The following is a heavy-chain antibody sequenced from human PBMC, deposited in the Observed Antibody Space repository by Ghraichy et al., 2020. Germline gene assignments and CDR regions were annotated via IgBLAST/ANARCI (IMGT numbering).Heavy chain of an antibody. V-gene: IGHV4-59*01. J-gene: IGHJ6*02. CDR2: IYYSGST. CDR1: GGSISNYY. D-gene: IGHD1-26*01. Sequence: SETLSLTCTVSGGSISNYYWSWIRQPPGKGLEWIGYIYYSGSTKCNPSLKSRVTISVDTSKNQFSLKLSSVTAADTAVYYCARVANSGSYRYYYYGMDVWGQGTTVTVSS. CDR3: ARVANSGSYRYYYYGMDV.